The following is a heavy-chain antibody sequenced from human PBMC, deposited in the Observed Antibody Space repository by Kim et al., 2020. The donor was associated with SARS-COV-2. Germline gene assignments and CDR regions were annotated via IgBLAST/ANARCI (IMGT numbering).Heavy chain of an antibody. V-gene: IGHV3-33*01. CDR2: IWYDGSNK. Sequence: GGSLRLSCAASGFTFSSYGMHWVRQAPGKGLEWVAVIWYDGSNKYYADSVKGRFTISRDNSKNTLYLQMNSLRAEDTAVYYCARDGRDVLRFLEWFAPNYYYYYGMDVWGQGTTVTVSS. J-gene: IGHJ6*02. CDR1: GFTFSSYG. D-gene: IGHD3-3*01. CDR3: ARDGRDVLRFLEWFAPNYYYYYGMDV.